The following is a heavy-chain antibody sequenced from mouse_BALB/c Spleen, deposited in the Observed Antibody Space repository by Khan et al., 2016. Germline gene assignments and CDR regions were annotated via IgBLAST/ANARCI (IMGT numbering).Heavy chain of an antibody. J-gene: IGHJ4*01. V-gene: IGHV3-2*02. CDR2: ISSSGST. CDR1: GYSITSDYA. CDR3: ARDGSRHNYAMDY. D-gene: IGHD2-3*01. Sequence: EVQLQESGPGLVKPSQSLSLTCTVTGYSITSDYAWNWIRQFPGNKLEWMGYISSSGSTNYNPALKSRISITRDTSKNQFFLQLNSVTTEDTATXYCARDGSRHNYAMDYWGQGTSVTVSS.